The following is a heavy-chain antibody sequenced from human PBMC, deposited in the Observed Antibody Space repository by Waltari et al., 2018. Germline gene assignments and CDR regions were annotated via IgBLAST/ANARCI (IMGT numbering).Heavy chain of an antibody. CDR3: ARSRFKGYCSGGSCYVDY. D-gene: IGHD2-15*01. J-gene: IGHJ4*02. CDR2: INPSGGST. Sequence: QVQLVQSGAEVKKPGASVKVSCKASGYTFTSYYMHWVRQAPGQGLEWMGIINPSGGSTSYAQKFQGRVTMTRDTSTSTVYMELSSLRSEDTAVYYCARSRFKGYCSGGSCYVDYWGQGTLVTVSS. CDR1: GYTFTSYY. V-gene: IGHV1-46*01.